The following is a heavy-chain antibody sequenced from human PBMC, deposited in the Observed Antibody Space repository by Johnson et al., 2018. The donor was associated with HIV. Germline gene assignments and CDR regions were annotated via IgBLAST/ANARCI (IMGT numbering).Heavy chain of an antibody. V-gene: IGHV3-33*06. Sequence: QVQLVESGGGLVQPGRSLRLSCAASGFTFSSYGMHWVRQAPGKGLEWVAVIWYDGSNKYYADSVKGRFTISRDNSKNTLYLQMNSLRAEDKAVYYCAKREVGAIDIWGQGTMVTVSS. CDR2: IWYDGSNK. J-gene: IGHJ3*02. CDR1: GFTFSSYG. CDR3: AKREVGAIDI. D-gene: IGHD1-26*01.